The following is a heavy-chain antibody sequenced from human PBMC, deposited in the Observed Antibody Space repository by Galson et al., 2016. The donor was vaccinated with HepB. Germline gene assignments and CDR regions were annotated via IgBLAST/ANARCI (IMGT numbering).Heavy chain of an antibody. Sequence: SLRLSCAASGFTFSISWMHWVRQAPGKGLVWVSRINSDGSNTNYADYVKGRFTIPRDNAKNTLYLQMISLRAKDTAVYSCARSLMSTTHIPYGGQGTLVTVSS. J-gene: IGHJ4*02. CDR3: ARSLMSTTHIPY. CDR1: GFTFSISW. D-gene: IGHD5-24*01. CDR2: INSDGSNT. V-gene: IGHV3-74*01.